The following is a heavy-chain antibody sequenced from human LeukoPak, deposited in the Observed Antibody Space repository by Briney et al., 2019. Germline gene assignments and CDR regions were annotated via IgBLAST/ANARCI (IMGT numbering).Heavy chain of an antibody. D-gene: IGHD3-22*01. CDR2: IIPIFSTA. J-gene: IGHJ4*02. CDR3: ARGSYYDSSGYYYDY. V-gene: IGHV1-69*13. Sequence: GASVKVSCKASGGTFSSYAISWVRQAPGQGLEWVGGIIPIFSTANYAQKFQGRVTITADESTSTAYMELSSLRSEDTAVYYCARGSYYDSSGYYYDYWGQGTLVTVSS. CDR1: GGTFSSYA.